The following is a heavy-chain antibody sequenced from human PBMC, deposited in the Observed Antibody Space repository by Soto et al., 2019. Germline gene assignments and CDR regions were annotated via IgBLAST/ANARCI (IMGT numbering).Heavy chain of an antibody. V-gene: IGHV3-30*18. Sequence: QVHLVESGGGVVQPGRSLRLSCAASGFTFNTYGMHWVRQAPGKGLEWVAVVSYDGSNKYYADSVKGRFAISRDNSKNTLYLQMNSLRLDDTALYYCAKAQRGSGTHFDYWGQGTLVAVSS. D-gene: IGHD3-16*01. CDR3: AKAQRGSGTHFDY. J-gene: IGHJ4*02. CDR1: GFTFNTYG. CDR2: VSYDGSNK.